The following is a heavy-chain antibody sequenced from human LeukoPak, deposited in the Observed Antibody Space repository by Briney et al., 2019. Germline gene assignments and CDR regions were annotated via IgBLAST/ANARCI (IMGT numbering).Heavy chain of an antibody. CDR1: GYTFTNYG. V-gene: IGHV1-18*01. CDR3: ARDLGRWGVIVGY. J-gene: IGHJ4*02. D-gene: IGHD3-16*02. Sequence: ASVKVSCKASGYTFTNYGFSWVRQAPGQGLEWMGWISAYNGNTNYAQKLQGRVTMTTDTSTSTVYMELRSLRSDDTAVYYCARDLGRWGVIVGYWGQGTLVTVSS. CDR2: ISAYNGNT.